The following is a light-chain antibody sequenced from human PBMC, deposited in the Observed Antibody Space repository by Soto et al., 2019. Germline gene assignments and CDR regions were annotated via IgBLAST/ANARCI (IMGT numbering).Light chain of an antibody. V-gene: IGKV3-11*01. CDR2: DAS. CDR3: QQNSNWPLT. Sequence: EIVLTQSPATLSLSPGERATLSCRASQSLSSYLAWYQQRLGQAPRLLIYDASNSATGIPARFSGSGSGTDFTLTISSLEPEDFAVYYCQQNSNWPLTFGGGTKVEIK. CDR1: QSLSSY. J-gene: IGKJ4*01.